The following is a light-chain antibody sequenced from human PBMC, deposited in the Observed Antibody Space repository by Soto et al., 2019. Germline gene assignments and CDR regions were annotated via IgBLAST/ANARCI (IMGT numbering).Light chain of an antibody. J-gene: IGKJ1*01. V-gene: IGKV1-9*01. CDR2: AAS. CDR1: QGISSY. CDR3: QQLNSYPRT. Sequence: DIQLTQSPSFLSASVGDRVTITCRASQGISSYLAWYQQKPGKAPKLLIYAASTLQSGVPSRFSGSGSGTEFTLTISSLQPEDFETYYCQQLNSYPRTFGQGTKVDI.